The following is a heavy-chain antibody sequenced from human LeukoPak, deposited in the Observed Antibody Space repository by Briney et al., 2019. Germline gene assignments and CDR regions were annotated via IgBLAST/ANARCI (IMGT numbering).Heavy chain of an antibody. CDR1: GGSISSYY. V-gene: IGHV4-4*07. Sequence: SETLSLTCTVSGGSISSYYWSWIRQPAGKRLEWIGRIYTSGSTNYNPSLKSRVTMSVDTSKNQFSLKLSSVTAADTAVYYCARVRGYDSSGYFTGAFDIWGQGTMVIVSS. D-gene: IGHD3-22*01. CDR3: ARVRGYDSSGYFTGAFDI. J-gene: IGHJ3*02. CDR2: IYTSGST.